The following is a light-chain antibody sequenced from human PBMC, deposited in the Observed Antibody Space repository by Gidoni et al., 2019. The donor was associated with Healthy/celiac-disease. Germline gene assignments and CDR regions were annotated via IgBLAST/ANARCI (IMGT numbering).Light chain of an antibody. CDR2: DAS. J-gene: IGKJ2*01. CDR3: QQRSNWPRT. CDR1: QSVSSY. Sequence: EIVLTQSPATLSLSPGERATLSCRASQSVSSYLAWYQQKPGQAPRRLIYDASNRATGIPARFSGSGSGTDFTLTISSLEPEDCAVYYCQQRSNWPRTFGQGTKLEIK. V-gene: IGKV3-11*01.